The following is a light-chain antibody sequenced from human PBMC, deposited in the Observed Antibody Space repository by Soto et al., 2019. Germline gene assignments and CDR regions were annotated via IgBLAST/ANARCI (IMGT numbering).Light chain of an antibody. CDR2: ENN. V-gene: IGLV1-51*02. Sequence: SVLSQPPSLSAAPGQKVTISCSGSSSNIGNKYVSRYQQHPGTATKLIIYENNKRHSCIHDRFSGSKSGTSATLGITGLQTGDEADYYCGTWDSSLSAGYVFGTGTKVTVL. CDR3: GTWDSSLSAGYV. CDR1: SSNIGNKY. J-gene: IGLJ1*01.